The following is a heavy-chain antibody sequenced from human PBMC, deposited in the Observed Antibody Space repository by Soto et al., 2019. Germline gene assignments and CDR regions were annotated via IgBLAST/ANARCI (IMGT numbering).Heavy chain of an antibody. Sequence: QVQLVQSGGEVKEPGASVKVSCKASGYKFTSWNVNWVCQAPGRGVEWMGWISTSNERAKYADSLQGRVTMTTDTSTTTAYMELRSLRSDDTAEYFCAREGGALHTVSTGRVGFDHWGQGTQVTVFS. J-gene: IGHJ4*02. CDR2: ISTSNERA. V-gene: IGHV1-18*01. CDR3: AREGGALHTVSTGRVGFDH. CDR1: GYKFTSWN. D-gene: IGHD5-12*01.